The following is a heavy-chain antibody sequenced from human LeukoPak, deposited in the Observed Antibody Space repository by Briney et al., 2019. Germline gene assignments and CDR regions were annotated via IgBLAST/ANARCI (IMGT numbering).Heavy chain of an antibody. V-gene: IGHV2-70*12. CDR1: GFSLSTSGMY. D-gene: IGHD2-2*01. CDR3: AHRQDIVVVPAAMISGFDP. J-gene: IGHJ5*02. CDR2: INWLDDK. Sequence: SGPALVESTQTLTLTCTISGFSLSTSGMYVSWIRQSPGKALEWLARINWLDDKDYSTSLKTRLTISRDTSKNQVVLTMTNMDPVDTATYYCAHRQDIVVVPAAMISGFDPWGQGTLVTVSS.